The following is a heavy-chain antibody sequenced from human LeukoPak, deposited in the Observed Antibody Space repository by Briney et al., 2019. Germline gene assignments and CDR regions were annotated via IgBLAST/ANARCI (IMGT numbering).Heavy chain of an antibody. CDR1: GFPFSSYA. J-gene: IGHJ4*02. V-gene: IGHV3-23*01. CDR2: IRGSGGST. D-gene: IGHD6-13*01. CDR3: TKVALVAAGSDY. Sequence: GGSLRLSCAASGFPFSSYAMSWVRQAPGKGLEWVSAIRGSGGSTYYADSVKGPFTISRDNSKNTLYLQMNSLRDEDTAVYYCTKVALVAAGSDYWGQGTLVTVSS.